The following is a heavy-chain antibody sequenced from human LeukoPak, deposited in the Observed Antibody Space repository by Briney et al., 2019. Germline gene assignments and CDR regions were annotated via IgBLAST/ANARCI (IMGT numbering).Heavy chain of an antibody. D-gene: IGHD4-17*01. J-gene: IGHJ4*02. CDR2: FDPEDGEP. CDR1: GYSLTDLS. Sequence: GASVKVSCKVFGYSLTDLSLHWGGQAPGKGLEWMGGFDPEDGEPIYAQKFQGRLSMTEDTSKDTGYMELRTLRSEDTALYYCAKSHGDYGLLDYWGQGTLVTVSS. CDR3: AKSHGDYGLLDY. V-gene: IGHV1-24*01.